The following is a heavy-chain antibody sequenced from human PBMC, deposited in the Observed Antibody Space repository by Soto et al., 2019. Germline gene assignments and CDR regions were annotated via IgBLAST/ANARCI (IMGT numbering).Heavy chain of an antibody. CDR2: IFHSGST. CDR3: GRRSRVPYNSGFIAGPIDD. D-gene: IGHD5-18*01. CDR1: GDSISRSRW. V-gene: IGHV4-4*02. J-gene: IGHJ4*02. Sequence: SETLSLTCAVSGDSISRSRWWSFVRPPPGKGLEWIGEIFHSGSTNYKPSLRSRIAISVDKSKNQFSLRLTSVTAAGTAVYYCGRRSRVPYNSGFIAGPIDDWGQGTLVTVSS.